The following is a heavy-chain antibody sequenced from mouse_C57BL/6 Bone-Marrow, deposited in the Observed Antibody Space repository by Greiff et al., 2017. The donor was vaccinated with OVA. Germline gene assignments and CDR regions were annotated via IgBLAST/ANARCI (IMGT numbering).Heavy chain of an antibody. J-gene: IGHJ3*01. CDR1: GYTFTSYW. V-gene: IGHV1-64*01. CDR2: IHPNSGST. D-gene: IGHD3-2*02. Sequence: QVQLQQPGAELVKPGASVKLSCKASGYTFTSYWMHWVKQRPGQGLEWIGMIHPNSGSTNYNEKFKSKATLTVDKSSSTAYMQLSRLTSEDSAVYYCARPRLRLTWFAYWGQGTLVTVSA. CDR3: ARPRLRLTWFAY.